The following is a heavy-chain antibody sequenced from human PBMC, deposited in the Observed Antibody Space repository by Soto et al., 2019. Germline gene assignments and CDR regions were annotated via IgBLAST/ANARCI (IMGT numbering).Heavy chain of an antibody. Sequence: ASVKVSCKASGYTFTSYDINWVRQATGQGLEWMGWMNPNSGNTGYAQKVQGRVTMTRNTSISTAYMELSSLRSEDTAVYYCARAPGDYDAFDIWDQGTMVTVSS. V-gene: IGHV1-8*02. CDR1: GYTFTSYD. CDR3: ARAPGDYDAFDI. J-gene: IGHJ3*02. D-gene: IGHD7-27*01. CDR2: MNPNSGNT.